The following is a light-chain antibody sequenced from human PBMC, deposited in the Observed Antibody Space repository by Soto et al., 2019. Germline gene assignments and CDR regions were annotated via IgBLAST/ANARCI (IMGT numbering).Light chain of an antibody. Sequence: QSALTQPASVSGSPGQSITISCTGTSSDVGGYNYVSWYQQHPGKAPKLMIYDVSNRPSGVSNRFSGSKSGNTASLTISGLQPEDEADYYCSSYTSSSTRWLFGGGTKLTVL. CDR2: DVS. CDR3: SSYTSSSTRWL. J-gene: IGLJ3*02. V-gene: IGLV2-14*01. CDR1: SSDVGGYNY.